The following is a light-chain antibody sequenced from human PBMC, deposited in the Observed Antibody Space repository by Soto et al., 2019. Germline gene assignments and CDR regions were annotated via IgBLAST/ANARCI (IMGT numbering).Light chain of an antibody. CDR1: QSISTW. Sequence: DIQMTQSPSTLSASVGDRVTITCRASQSISTWLAWYQQKPGKAPKLLIYKASSLEGGVPSRFSGSGSGTEFNITISSLQPDDFATDYCQQYNTYPLTFGVGTTVEIK. CDR3: QQYNTYPLT. CDR2: KAS. J-gene: IGKJ4*01. V-gene: IGKV1-5*03.